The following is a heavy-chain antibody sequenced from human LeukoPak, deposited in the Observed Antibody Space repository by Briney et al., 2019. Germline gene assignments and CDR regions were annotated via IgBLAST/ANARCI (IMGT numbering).Heavy chain of an antibody. CDR2: INIGGTNT. J-gene: IGHJ5*02. Sequence: PGGSLRLSCAASGFTFNDYYMSWIRQGPGKGLEWLSYINIGGTNTHYADSVKGRFTISRDNGKKSLYLEMNNLRAEDPTVFYCATDGAGFDTWGPGFPVTVSS. CDR3: ATDGAGFDT. V-gene: IGHV3-11*01. CDR1: GFTFNDYY.